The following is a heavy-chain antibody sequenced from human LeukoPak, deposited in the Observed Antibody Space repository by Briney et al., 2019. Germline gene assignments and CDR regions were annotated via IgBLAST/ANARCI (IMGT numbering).Heavy chain of an antibody. V-gene: IGHV3-21*01. D-gene: IGHD4-17*01. CDR1: GFSLSGYG. CDR2: ISTSSVYI. J-gene: IGHJ3*02. Sequence: GGSLRLSCAASGFSLSGYGMHWVRQAPGKGLEWVSSISTSSVYIYYADSVKGRFTISRDNAKNSLYLQMNSLRAADTAVYFCARPTTVTMVDAFNIWGLGTMVTVSS. CDR3: ARPTTVTMVDAFNI.